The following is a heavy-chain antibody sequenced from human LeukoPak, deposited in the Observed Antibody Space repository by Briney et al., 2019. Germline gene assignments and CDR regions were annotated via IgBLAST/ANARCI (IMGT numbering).Heavy chain of an antibody. CDR3: ARDPAGAGIYYDY. Sequence: GGSLRLSCAAAGFTFSTYSMNWVRQAPGKGLEWVSYISSGSSSIYYADSVKGRFAISRDNAKYSLYLQMNSLRAADTAVYYCARDPAGAGIYYDYWGQGTLVTVSS. CDR2: ISSGSSSI. D-gene: IGHD6-19*01. V-gene: IGHV3-48*01. CDR1: GFTFSTYS. J-gene: IGHJ4*02.